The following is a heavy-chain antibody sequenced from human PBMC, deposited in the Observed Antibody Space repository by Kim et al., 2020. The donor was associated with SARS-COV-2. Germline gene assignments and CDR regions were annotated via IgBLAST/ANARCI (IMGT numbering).Heavy chain of an antibody. Sequence: SETLSLTCTVSGGSISSSSYYWGWIRQPPGKGLEWIGSIYYSGSAYYNPSLKSRVTISVDTSKNQFSLKLSSVTAADTAVYYCAREARITIFGVVRRLDYWGQGTLVTVSS. V-gene: IGHV4-39*01. D-gene: IGHD3-3*01. CDR2: IYYSGSA. CDR1: GGSISSSSYY. CDR3: AREARITIFGVVRRLDY. J-gene: IGHJ4*02.